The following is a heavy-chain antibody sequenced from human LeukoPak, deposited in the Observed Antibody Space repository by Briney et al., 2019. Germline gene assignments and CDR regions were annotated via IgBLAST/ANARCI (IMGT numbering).Heavy chain of an antibody. CDR1: GGSISSGGYS. Sequence: SGTLSLTCAVSGGSISSGGYSWSWIRQPPGKGLEWIGYIYHSGSTYYNPSLKSRVTISVDRSKNQFSLKLSSVTAADTAVYYCARGAHTAMVPAPAFDIWGQGTMVTVSS. V-gene: IGHV4-30-2*01. CDR3: ARGAHTAMVPAPAFDI. CDR2: IYHSGST. J-gene: IGHJ3*02. D-gene: IGHD5-18*01.